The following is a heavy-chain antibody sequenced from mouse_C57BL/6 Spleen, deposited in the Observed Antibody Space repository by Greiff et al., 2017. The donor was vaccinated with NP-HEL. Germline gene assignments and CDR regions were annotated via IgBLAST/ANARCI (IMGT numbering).Heavy chain of an antibody. J-gene: IGHJ4*01. CDR3: ARGRYGYDGYAMDY. CDR2: IDPSDSYT. Sequence: QVQLKQPGAELVKPGASVKLSCKASGYTFTSYWMQWVKQRPGQGLEWIGEIDPSDSYTNYNQKFKGKATLTVDTSSSTAYMQLSSLTSEDSAVYYCARGRYGYDGYAMDYWGQGTSVTVSS. V-gene: IGHV1-50*01. CDR1: GYTFTSYW. D-gene: IGHD2-2*01.